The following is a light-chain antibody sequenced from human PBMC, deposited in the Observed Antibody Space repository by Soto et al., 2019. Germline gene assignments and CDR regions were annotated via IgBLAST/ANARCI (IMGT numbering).Light chain of an antibody. Sequence: QSVLTQPASVSGSPRQSITISCTGASSDVGSYTYVSWYQQHPGKAPKLMIYEVNNRPSGVSSRFSGSKSGNTASLTISGLQAEDEADYYCSSYTSSNTLEVFGVGTKVTVL. J-gene: IGLJ1*01. CDR2: EVN. CDR3: SSYTSSNTLEV. CDR1: SSDVGSYTY. V-gene: IGLV2-14*01.